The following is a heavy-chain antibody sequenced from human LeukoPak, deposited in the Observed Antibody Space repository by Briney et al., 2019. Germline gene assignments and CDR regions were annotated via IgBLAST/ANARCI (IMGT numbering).Heavy chain of an antibody. D-gene: IGHD6-19*01. Sequence: SETLSLTCAVYGGSFRGYYWAGIRHPPGKGLEWIREINHSGSTNYNPSLKSRVTISVDTSKNQFSLKLSSVTAADTAVYYCARAGQWLEDDAFDIWGQGTMVTVSS. CDR3: ARAGQWLEDDAFDI. CDR1: GGSFRGYY. V-gene: IGHV4-34*01. J-gene: IGHJ3*02. CDR2: INHSGST.